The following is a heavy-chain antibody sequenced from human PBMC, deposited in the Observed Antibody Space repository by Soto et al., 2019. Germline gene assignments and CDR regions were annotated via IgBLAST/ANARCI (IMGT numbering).Heavy chain of an antibody. CDR1: GFSFRSDW. Sequence: PGGSLRLSCAVSGFSFRSDWMNWVRQAPGKGLEWVAHTNQDGSQKYYVDSVKGRFTIFRDNDKNTLYLQMNSLRAEDTAVYYCARATGSGGYWGQGTLVTVSS. V-gene: IGHV3-7*01. D-gene: IGHD2-15*01. CDR3: ARATGSGGY. CDR2: TNQDGSQK. J-gene: IGHJ4*02.